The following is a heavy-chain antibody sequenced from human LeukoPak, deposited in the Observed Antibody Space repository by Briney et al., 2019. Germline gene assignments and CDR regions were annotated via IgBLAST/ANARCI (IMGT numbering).Heavy chain of an antibody. CDR2: IYYSGST. J-gene: IGHJ3*02. V-gene: IGHV4-39*07. CDR1: GGSISSSSYY. D-gene: IGHD3-22*01. CDR3: ARVPLLTYCDSSGRNAFDI. Sequence: SETLSLTCTVSGGSISSSSYYWGWIRQPPGKGLEWIGSIYYSGSTYYNPSLKSRVTISVDTSKNQFSLKLSSVTAADTAVYYCARVPLLTYCDSSGRNAFDIWGQGTMVTVSS.